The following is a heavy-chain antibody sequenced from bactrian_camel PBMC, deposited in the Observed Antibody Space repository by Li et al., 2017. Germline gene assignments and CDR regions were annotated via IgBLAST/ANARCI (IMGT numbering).Heavy chain of an antibody. Sequence: QLVESGGGSVQAGGSLRLSCGASGSIYGDACVGWLRQAQGKEREGVAAIDSDGIASYADSVKGRFTISQDNAKSMVYLRMNSLKPEDTAMYYCAARGPYCYTKLSVRDFTYWGQGTQVTVS. CDR1: GSIYGDAC. D-gene: IGHD2*01. V-gene: IGHV3S53*01. J-gene: IGHJ6*01. CDR2: IDSDGIA. CDR3: AARGPYCYTKLSVRDFTY.